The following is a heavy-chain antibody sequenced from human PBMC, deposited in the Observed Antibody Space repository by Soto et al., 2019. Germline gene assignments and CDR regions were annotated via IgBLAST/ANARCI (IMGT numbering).Heavy chain of an antibody. CDR3: AVLGAGDGMDV. CDR1: GYSFTSNW. V-gene: IGHV5-51*01. CDR2: IYPADSDT. Sequence: GESLKSSCKDSGYSFTSNWYSWVRQMPGKGLEWVGIIYPADSDTKYSPSFQGQVSISADKSTNTVNLQWNSLKASDSGIYYCAVLGAGDGMDVWGPGPTVTVSS. J-gene: IGHJ6*02. D-gene: IGHD3-10*01.